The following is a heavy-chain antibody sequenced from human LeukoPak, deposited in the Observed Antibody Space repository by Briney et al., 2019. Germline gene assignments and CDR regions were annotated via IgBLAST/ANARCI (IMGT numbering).Heavy chain of an antibody. J-gene: IGHJ5*02. Sequence: ASVKVSCKASGYTFTDYYMHWVRQAPGQGLEWMGWINPSSGGTNYAQKFQGWVTMTRDTSISTAYMELNRLRSDDTAVYYCARDLGGDSRNHWGQGTLVTVSS. V-gene: IGHV1-2*04. CDR3: ARDLGGDSRNH. CDR2: INPSSGGT. D-gene: IGHD2-21*02. CDR1: GYTFTDYY.